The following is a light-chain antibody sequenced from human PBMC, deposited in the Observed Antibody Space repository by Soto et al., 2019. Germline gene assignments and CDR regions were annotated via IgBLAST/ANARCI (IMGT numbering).Light chain of an antibody. J-gene: IGKJ1*01. CDR2: GAS. Sequence: DIQKTQSPSTLSASIGDRASITCRASQNIGRRLAWYQQKPAKTPKVLIYGASNLHSGVPSRFSASGSGTEFTLTISSLQPDDFATYYCQQYSDNSWTFGQGIRWIS. CDR1: QNIGRR. CDR3: QQYSDNSWT. V-gene: IGKV1-5*03.